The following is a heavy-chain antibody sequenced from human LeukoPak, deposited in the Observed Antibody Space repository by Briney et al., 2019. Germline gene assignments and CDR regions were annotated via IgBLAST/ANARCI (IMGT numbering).Heavy chain of an antibody. D-gene: IGHD2-15*01. CDR2: INPNSGGT. CDR1: GYTFTGYY. J-gene: IGHJ4*02. Sequence: ASVKVSCKASGYTFTGYYMHWVRQAPGQGLEWMGWINPNSGGTNYAQKFQGRVTMTRDTSISTAYMELSRLRSDDTAVYYCAREDCSGGSCYPPPYWGQGTLVTVSS. CDR3: AREDCSGGSCYPPPY. V-gene: IGHV1-2*02.